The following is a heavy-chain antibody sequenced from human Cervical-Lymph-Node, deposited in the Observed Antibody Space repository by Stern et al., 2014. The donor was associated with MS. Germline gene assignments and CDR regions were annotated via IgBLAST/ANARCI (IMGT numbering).Heavy chain of an antibody. CDR2: ISYDGTKK. V-gene: IGHV3-30*04. D-gene: IGHD5-12*01. J-gene: IGHJ5*02. Sequence: QVQLVQSGGGVVQPGRSLRLSCAASGFTFSSFTMHWVRQAPGKGLEWVALISYDGTKKYYVDSVKGRFTISRDNSKNTLFLQMNGLRLEDTAVYYCERDPWIAWGQGSLVTVSS. CDR1: GFTFSSFT. CDR3: ERDPWIA.